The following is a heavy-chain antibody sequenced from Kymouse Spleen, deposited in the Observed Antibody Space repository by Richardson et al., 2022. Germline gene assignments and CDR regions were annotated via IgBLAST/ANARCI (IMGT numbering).Heavy chain of an antibody. CDR3: ARGGLRFLEWLLYAEYFQH. D-gene: IGHD3-3*01. J-gene: IGHJ1*01. V-gene: IGHV4-34*01. CDR2: INHSGST. Sequence: QVQLQQWGAGLLKPSETLSLTCAVYGGSFSGYYWSWIRQPPGKGLEWIGEINHSGSTNYNPSLKSRVTISVDTSKNQFSLKLSSVTAADTAVYYCARGGLRFLEWLLYAEYFQHWGQGTLVTVSS. CDR1: GGSFSGYY.